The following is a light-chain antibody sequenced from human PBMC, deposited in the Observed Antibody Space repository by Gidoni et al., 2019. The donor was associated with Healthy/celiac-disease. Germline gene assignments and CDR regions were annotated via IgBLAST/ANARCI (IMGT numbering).Light chain of an antibody. J-gene: IGLJ2*01. Sequence: QSVLTQPPSASRTPGHRVTISCSGSSSNIGSNYVYWYQQLPGTAPKLLIYRNNQRPSGVPDRFSGSKSGTSASLAISGLRSEDEADYYCAAWDDSLSGPVVFGGGTKLTVL. CDR2: RNN. CDR3: AAWDDSLSGPVV. V-gene: IGLV1-47*01. CDR1: SSNIGSNY.